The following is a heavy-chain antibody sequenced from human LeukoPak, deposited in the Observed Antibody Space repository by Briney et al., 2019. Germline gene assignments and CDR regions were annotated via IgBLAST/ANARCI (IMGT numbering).Heavy chain of an antibody. CDR3: ATMLYCSGGSCYQPGDYYYYYMDV. J-gene: IGHJ6*03. V-gene: IGHV1-69*05. Sequence: SVEVSCKASGGTFSSYAISWVRQAPGQGLEWMGGIIPIFGTANYAQKFQGRVTITTDESTSTAYMELSSLRSEDTAVYYCATMLYCSGGSCYQPGDYYYYYMDVWGKGTTVTVSS. CDR1: GGTFSSYA. CDR2: IIPIFGTA. D-gene: IGHD2-15*01.